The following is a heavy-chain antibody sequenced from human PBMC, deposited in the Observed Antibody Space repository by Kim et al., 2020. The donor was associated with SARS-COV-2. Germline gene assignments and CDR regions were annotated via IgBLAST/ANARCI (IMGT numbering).Heavy chain of an antibody. Sequence: GGSLRLSCAASGFTFSSYSMNWVRQAPGKGLEWVSSISSSSSYIYYADSVKGRFTISRDNAKNSLYLQMNSLRAEDTAVYYCARDSSLVVPAASLQVSDVWGQGTTVTVSS. CDR3: ARDSSLVVPAASLQVSDV. D-gene: IGHD2-2*01. V-gene: IGHV3-21*01. J-gene: IGHJ6*02. CDR2: ISSSSSYI. CDR1: GFTFSSYS.